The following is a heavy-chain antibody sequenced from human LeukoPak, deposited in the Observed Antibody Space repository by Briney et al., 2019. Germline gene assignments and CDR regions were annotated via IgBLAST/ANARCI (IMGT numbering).Heavy chain of an antibody. CDR3: AREGVATAGTAYDY. Sequence: GGSLRLSCAASGFTFSSYGMHWVRQAPGKGLEWISIIYSGNHTSYTDSVKGRFIISRDNSKNMVYLQMSSLRPDDTAVYYCAREGVATAGTAYDYWGQGTLVTVSS. D-gene: IGHD3-3*01. J-gene: IGHJ4*02. V-gene: IGHV3-NL1*01. CDR2: IYSGNHT. CDR1: GFTFSSYG.